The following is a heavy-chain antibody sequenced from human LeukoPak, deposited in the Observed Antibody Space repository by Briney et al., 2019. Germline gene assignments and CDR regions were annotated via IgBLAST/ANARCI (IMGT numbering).Heavy chain of an antibody. J-gene: IGHJ4*02. CDR3: ARDHYVTMVRGVIPLDY. CDR2: ISAYNGNT. CDR1: GYTFTSYD. Sequence: ASVKVSCKASGYTFTSYDISWVRQAPGQGLEWMGWISAYNGNTNYAQKLQGRVTMTTDTSTSTAYMELRSLRSDDTAVYYCARDHYVTMVRGVIPLDYWGQGTLVTVSS. V-gene: IGHV1-18*01. D-gene: IGHD3-10*01.